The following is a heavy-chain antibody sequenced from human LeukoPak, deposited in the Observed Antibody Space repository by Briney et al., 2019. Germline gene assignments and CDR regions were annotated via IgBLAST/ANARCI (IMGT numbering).Heavy chain of an antibody. CDR2: IYYSGST. J-gene: IGHJ3*02. V-gene: IGHV4-30-4*08. CDR1: GGSISSGDYY. Sequence: PSETLSLTCTVSGGSISSGDYYWSWIRQPPGKGLEWIGYIYYSGSTYYNPSLKSRVTISVDTSKNQFSLKLSSVTAADTAVYYCARDFYDSSAMGAFDIWGQGTMVTVSS. CDR3: ARDFYDSSAMGAFDI. D-gene: IGHD3-22*01.